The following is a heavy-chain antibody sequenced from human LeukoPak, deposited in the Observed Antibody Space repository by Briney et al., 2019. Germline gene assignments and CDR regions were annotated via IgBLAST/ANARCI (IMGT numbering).Heavy chain of an antibody. CDR3: ARRPRVRVGYCSSTSCYRYYYYGVDV. Sequence: PSETLSLTCAVYGGSFSGYYWSWIRQPPGKGLEWIGEINHSGSTNYNPSLKSRVTISVDTSKNQFSLKLSSVTAADTAVYYCARRPRVRVGYCSSTSCYRYYYYGVDVWGQGTTVTVSS. CDR2: INHSGST. CDR1: GGSFSGYY. V-gene: IGHV4-34*01. J-gene: IGHJ6*02. D-gene: IGHD2-2*01.